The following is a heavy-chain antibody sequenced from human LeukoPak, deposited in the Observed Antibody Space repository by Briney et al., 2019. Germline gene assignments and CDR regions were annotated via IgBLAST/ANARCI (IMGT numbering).Heavy chain of an antibody. CDR1: GFIFSDYV. D-gene: IGHD2-8*01. CDR2: IKQDGSEK. Sequence: GGSLRLSCAASGFIFSDYVMNWLRQAPGKGLEWVANIKQDGSEKWYVDSVKGRFTISRDNAKNSLYLQMNSLRAEDTAVYYCARAKRNGFDIWGQGTMVTVSS. CDR3: ARAKRNGFDI. J-gene: IGHJ3*02. V-gene: IGHV3-7*04.